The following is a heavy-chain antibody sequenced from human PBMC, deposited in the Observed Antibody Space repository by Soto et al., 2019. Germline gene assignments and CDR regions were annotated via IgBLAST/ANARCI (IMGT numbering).Heavy chain of an antibody. CDR2: IKSKTDGGTT. D-gene: IGHD3-3*01. J-gene: IGHJ6*03. CDR1: GFTFSNAW. CDR3: TTDPNSNYEFWSGYGYYYYMDV. Sequence: EVQLVESGGGLVKPGGSLRLSCAASGFTFSNAWMSWVRQAPGKGLEWVGRIKSKTDGGTTDYAAPVKGRFTISRDDSKNTLYLQMNSLKTEDTAVYYCTTDPNSNYEFWSGYGYYYYMDVWGKGTTVTVSS. V-gene: IGHV3-15*01.